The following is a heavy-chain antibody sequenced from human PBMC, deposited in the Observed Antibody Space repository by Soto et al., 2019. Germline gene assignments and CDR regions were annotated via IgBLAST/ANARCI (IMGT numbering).Heavy chain of an antibody. CDR3: AKDLTRQLAYWLDP. CDR1: GFSFTGYY. V-gene: IGHV1-2*02. CDR2: INAHSGGT. J-gene: IGHJ5*02. Sequence: ASVKVSCKASGFSFTGYYIHWLRQAPGQGLEWMGWINAHSGGTEYAQKFQGRVTLTRDTSIATAYLTLTSLTSDDAALYYCAKDLTRQLAYWLDPWGQGTQVTVSS. D-gene: IGHD6-6*01.